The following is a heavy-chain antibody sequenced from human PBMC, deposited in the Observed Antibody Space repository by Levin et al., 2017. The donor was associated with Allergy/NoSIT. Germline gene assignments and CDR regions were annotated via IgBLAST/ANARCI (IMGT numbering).Heavy chain of an antibody. V-gene: IGHV4-59*01. D-gene: IGHD6-6*01. Sequence: SETLSLTCIVSGGSISGYYWSWVRQPPGKGLEWIAYIYYSGSTSYNPSLNSRATISVDTSKNQFSLNLRSVTAADTAIYYCARHGSETSFPLDYWGQGTLVTVSS. CDR3: ARHGSETSFPLDY. J-gene: IGHJ4*02. CDR1: GGSISGYY. CDR2: IYYSGST.